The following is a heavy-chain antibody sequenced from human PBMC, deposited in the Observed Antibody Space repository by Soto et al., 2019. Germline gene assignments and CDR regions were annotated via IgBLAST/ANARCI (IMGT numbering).Heavy chain of an antibody. CDR1: GGSISSSSYY. Sequence: PSETLSLTCTVSGGSISSSSYYWGWIRQPPGKGLEWIGSIYYSGSTYYNPSLKSRVTISVDTSKNQFSLKLSSVTAADTAVYYCARRPLNGGIAAAGTFDYWGQGTLVTVSS. D-gene: IGHD6-13*01. V-gene: IGHV4-39*01. J-gene: IGHJ4*02. CDR3: ARRPLNGGIAAAGTFDY. CDR2: IYYSGST.